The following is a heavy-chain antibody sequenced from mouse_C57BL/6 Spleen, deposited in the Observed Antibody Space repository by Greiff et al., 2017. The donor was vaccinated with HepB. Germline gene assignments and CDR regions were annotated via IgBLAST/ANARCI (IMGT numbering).Heavy chain of an antibody. V-gene: IGHV1-80*01. Sequence: QVQLKQSGAELVKPGASVKISCKASGYAFSSYWMNWVKQRPGKGLEWIGQIYPGDGDTNYNGKFKGKATLTADKSSSTAYMQLSSLTSEDSAVYFWAPTYGNYGYFDVWGTGTTVTVSS. D-gene: IGHD2-1*01. CDR3: APTYGNYGYFDV. CDR2: IYPGDGDT. CDR1: GYAFSSYW. J-gene: IGHJ1*03.